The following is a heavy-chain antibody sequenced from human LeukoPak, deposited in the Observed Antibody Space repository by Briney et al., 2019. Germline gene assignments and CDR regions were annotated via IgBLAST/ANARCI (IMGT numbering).Heavy chain of an antibody. J-gene: IGHJ4*02. CDR1: GFNFRTYA. Sequence: GGSLRLSCAASGFNFRTYAMSWVRQAPGKGLEWVSGISGSGVSTYYADSVKGRFTISRDNSKNTLYLQMNSLRAEDTAVYYCAKDRSYYDSSGYIYYFDYWGQGTLVTVSS. CDR3: AKDRSYYDSSGYIYYFDY. CDR2: ISGSGVST. D-gene: IGHD3-22*01. V-gene: IGHV3-23*01.